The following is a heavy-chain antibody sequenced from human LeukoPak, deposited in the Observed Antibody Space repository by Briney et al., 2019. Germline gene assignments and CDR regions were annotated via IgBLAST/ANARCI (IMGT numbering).Heavy chain of an antibody. J-gene: IGHJ4*02. V-gene: IGHV3-30*18. D-gene: IGHD6-13*01. CDR2: ISYDGSNK. Sequence: GGSLRLSCAASGFTFSSYGMHWVRQAPGNGLEWVAVISYDGSNKYYADSVKGRFTISRDNSKNTLYLQMNSLRAEDTAVYYCAKDGGSAAGTFDYWGQGTLVTVSS. CDR3: AKDGGSAAGTFDY. CDR1: GFTFSSYG.